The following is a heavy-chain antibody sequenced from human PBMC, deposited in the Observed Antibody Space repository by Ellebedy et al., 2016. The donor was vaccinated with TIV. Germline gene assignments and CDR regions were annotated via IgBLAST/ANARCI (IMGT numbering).Heavy chain of an antibody. CDR1: GFSLSTSGVG. J-gene: IGHJ5*02. D-gene: IGHD2-2*01. CDR2: IYWNDDK. Sequence: SGPTLVKPTQTLTLTCTFSGFSLSTSGVGVGWIRQPPGKALEWLALIYWNDDKRYSPSLKSRLTVTKDTSKNQVVLTMTNMDPVDTATYYCAHRGGHCSSTSCLPAGWFDPWGQGTLVTVSS. V-gene: IGHV2-5*01. CDR3: AHRGGHCSSTSCLPAGWFDP.